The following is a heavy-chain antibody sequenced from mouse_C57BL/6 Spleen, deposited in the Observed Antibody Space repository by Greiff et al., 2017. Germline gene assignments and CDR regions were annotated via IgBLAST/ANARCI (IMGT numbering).Heavy chain of an antibody. CDR1: GYTFTSYW. V-gene: IGHV1-55*01. D-gene: IGHD2-1*01. Sequence: QVQLQQSGAELVKPGASVKMSCKASGYTFTSYWITWVKQRPGQGLEWIGDIYPGSGSTNYNVKFKSKATLTVDTSSSTAYMQLSSLTSEDSAVYYCAGNYEDYAMDYWGQGTSVTVSS. CDR3: AGNYEDYAMDY. J-gene: IGHJ4*01. CDR2: IYPGSGST.